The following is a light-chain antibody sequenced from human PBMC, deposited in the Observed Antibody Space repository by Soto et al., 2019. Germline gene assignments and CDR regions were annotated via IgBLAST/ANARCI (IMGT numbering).Light chain of an antibody. CDR2: WAS. Sequence: IVMTQSPDSLAVSLGERATINCKSSQSLLYSSNNKTYLAWYQQRPGQSPKILISWASNRESGVPDRFRGSLFGATFNLTITSLQTEDVAVYYCQQFWSTPVSFGGGTKVEI. J-gene: IGKJ4*01. CDR3: QQFWSTPVS. CDR1: QSLLYSSNNKTY. V-gene: IGKV4-1*01.